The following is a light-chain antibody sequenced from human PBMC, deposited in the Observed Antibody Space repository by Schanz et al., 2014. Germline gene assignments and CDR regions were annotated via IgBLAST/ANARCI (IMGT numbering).Light chain of an antibody. Sequence: QSALTQPPSASGSPGQSVTISCTGTSIDVGGYNYVSWYQQHPGKAPKLMIYEGSKRPSGVPDRFSGSKSGNTASLTISGLQAEDEADYYCCSYTGSSTLVFGGGTKVTVL. CDR1: SIDVGGYNY. CDR3: CSYTGSSTLV. V-gene: IGLV2-8*01. CDR2: EGS. J-gene: IGLJ3*02.